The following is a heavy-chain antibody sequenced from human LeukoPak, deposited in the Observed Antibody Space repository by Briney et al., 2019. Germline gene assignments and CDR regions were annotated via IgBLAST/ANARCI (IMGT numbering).Heavy chain of an antibody. CDR2: IRSKAYGGTT. J-gene: IGHJ4*02. D-gene: IGHD5-12*01. Sequence: GGSLRLSCTASGFTFGDYAMSWVRQAPGKGLEWVGFIRSKAYGGTTEYAASVKGRFTISRDDSKSIAYLQMNSLKSEDTAVYYCTRDRGVYSGYDSHYFDYWGQGTLVTVSS. CDR3: TRDRGVYSGYDSHYFDY. V-gene: IGHV3-49*04. CDR1: GFTFGDYA.